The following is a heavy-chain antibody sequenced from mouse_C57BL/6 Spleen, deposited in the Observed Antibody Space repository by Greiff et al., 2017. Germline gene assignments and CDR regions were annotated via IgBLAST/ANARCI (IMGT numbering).Heavy chain of an antibody. CDR3: ARRFSEGAMDY. V-gene: IGHV3-6*01. Sequence: EVQVVESGPGLVKPSQSLSLTCSVTGYSITSGYYWNWIRQFPGNKLEWMGYISYDGSNNYNPSLKNRISITRDTSKNQFFLTLNSVTTEETATYYCARRFSEGAMDYWGQGTSVTVSS. J-gene: IGHJ4*01. CDR1: GYSITSGYY. CDR2: ISYDGSN.